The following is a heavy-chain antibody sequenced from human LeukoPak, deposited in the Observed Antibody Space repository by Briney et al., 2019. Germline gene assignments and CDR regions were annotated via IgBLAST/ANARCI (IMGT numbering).Heavy chain of an antibody. V-gene: IGHV4-38-2*02. Sequence: SETLSLTCTVSGYSISSGYYWGWIRQPPQKGLEWIGTIYRSGNTYYNPSLKSRVTISLDTSKNQFSLKLRSVTAADTAVYYCARESGDTSGRYRDYWGQGTLVTVSS. CDR2: IYRSGNT. J-gene: IGHJ4*02. CDR1: GYSISSGYY. D-gene: IGHD6-19*01. CDR3: ARESGDTSGRYRDY.